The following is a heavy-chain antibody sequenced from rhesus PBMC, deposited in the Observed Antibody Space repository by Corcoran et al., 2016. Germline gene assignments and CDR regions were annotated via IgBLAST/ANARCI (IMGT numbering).Heavy chain of an antibody. CDR1: GYTFSISA. CDR2: IIPLGGIT. J-gene: IGHJ4*01. V-gene: IGHV1-151*01. D-gene: IGHD4-29*01. CDR3: ARGRDGSSWAGDY. Sequence: QVPLVQSGAEVKKPGASVKLSCQASGYTFSISAICWVRQAPGQGLEGMGGIIPLGGITNYAQKFQGRVTITADTSTSTAYMELSSLRSEDTAVYYCARGRDGSSWAGDYWGQGVLVTVSS.